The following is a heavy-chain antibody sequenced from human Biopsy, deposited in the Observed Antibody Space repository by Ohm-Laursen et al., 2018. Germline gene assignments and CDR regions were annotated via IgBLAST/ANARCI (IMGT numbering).Heavy chain of an antibody. J-gene: IGHJ4*02. CDR3: AIDGNDFLTDYLKIDQ. CDR2: INPISGGA. CDR1: GYTFTGHT. D-gene: IGHD3-9*01. Sequence: SVKVSCKAPGYTFTGHTLNWVRQAPGQGLEWMGWINPISGGAHYLEKFQGRVTMTRDTSISTAYMEVSSLRSDDTAVYYCAIDGNDFLTDYLKIDQWGQGTLVTVSS. V-gene: IGHV1-2*02.